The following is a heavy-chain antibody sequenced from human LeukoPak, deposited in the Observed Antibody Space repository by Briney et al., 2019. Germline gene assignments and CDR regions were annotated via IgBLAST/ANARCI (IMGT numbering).Heavy chain of an antibody. Sequence: PSETLSLTCSVSGGSISNYPWSWIRQPAGKGLEWIRRIYTSGTTNYNPSLKSRVTMSVDTSKNQLSLKLRSVTAADTAVYYCARVVVGATSGNPYYFDYWGQGTLVTVSS. D-gene: IGHD1-26*01. V-gene: IGHV4-4*07. CDR1: GGSISNYP. CDR2: IYTSGTT. J-gene: IGHJ4*02. CDR3: ARVVVGATSGNPYYFDY.